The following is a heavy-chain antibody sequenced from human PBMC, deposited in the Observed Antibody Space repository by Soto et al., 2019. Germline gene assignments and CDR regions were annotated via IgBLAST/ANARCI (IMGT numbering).Heavy chain of an antibody. CDR2: IWYDGSNK. V-gene: IGHV3-33*01. Sequence: GGSLRLSCAASGFTFSSYGMHWVRQAPGKGLEWVAVIWYDGSNKYYADSVKGRFTISRDNSKNTLYLQMNSLRAEDTAVYYCARGDYDILTGYYLEYYYYYGMDVWGQGTTVTVSS. D-gene: IGHD3-9*01. CDR3: ARGDYDILTGYYLEYYYYYGMDV. J-gene: IGHJ6*02. CDR1: GFTFSSYG.